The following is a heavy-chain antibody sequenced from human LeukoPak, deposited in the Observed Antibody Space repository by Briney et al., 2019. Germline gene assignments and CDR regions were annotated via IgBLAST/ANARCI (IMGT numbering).Heavy chain of an antibody. V-gene: IGHV1-2*02. J-gene: IGHJ3*02. CDR2: INPNSGDT. CDR3: ARAYYDSSDAFDI. Sequence: GASVKVSCKASGYTFTDYYMHWVRQAPGQGLEWMGWINPNSGDTHSAQKFQGRVTMTRDTSISTAYMELSRLRSDDTAVYYCARAYYDSSDAFDIWGQGTMVTVSS. D-gene: IGHD3-22*01. CDR1: GYTFTDYY.